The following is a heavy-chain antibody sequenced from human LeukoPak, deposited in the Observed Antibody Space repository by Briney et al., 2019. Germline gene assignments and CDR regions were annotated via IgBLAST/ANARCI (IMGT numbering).Heavy chain of an antibody. CDR1: GYTFTGYY. CDR3: ATRHYYDSSIAFDI. D-gene: IGHD3-22*01. V-gene: IGHV1-2*02. Sequence: ASVKVSCTASGYTFTGYYMHWVRQAPGQGLEWMGWINPNSGGTNYAQKFQGRVTMTRDTSISTAYMELSRLRSDDTAVYYCATRHYYDSSIAFDIWGQGTMVTVSS. J-gene: IGHJ3*02. CDR2: INPNSGGT.